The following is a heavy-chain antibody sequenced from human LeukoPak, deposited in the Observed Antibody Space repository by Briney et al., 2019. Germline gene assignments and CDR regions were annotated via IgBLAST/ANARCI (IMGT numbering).Heavy chain of an antibody. CDR2: ISSSSSYI. V-gene: IGHV3-21*01. CDR1: GFTFSSYS. CDR3: ARVRVDYDILTGYPKFKCYFDY. Sequence: PGGSLRLSCAASGFTFSSYSMNWVRQAPGKGLEWVSSISSSSSYIYYADSVKGRFTISRDNAKNSLYLQMNSLRAEDTAVYYCARVRVDYDILTGYPKFKCYFDYWGQGTLVTVSS. J-gene: IGHJ4*02. D-gene: IGHD3-9*01.